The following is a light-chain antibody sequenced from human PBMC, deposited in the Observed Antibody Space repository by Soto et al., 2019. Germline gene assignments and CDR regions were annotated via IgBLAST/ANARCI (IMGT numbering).Light chain of an antibody. CDR1: SSDVGSYNL. V-gene: IGLV2-23*01. CDR3: CSNAGSGTVV. Sequence: QSVLTQPASVSGSPGQSITISCTGTSSDVGSYNLVSWCQQYPGKAPKLIIYEGIKRPSGVSNRFSGSKSGNTASLTISGLQAEDEADYYCCSNAGSGTVVVGGGTKVTVL. CDR2: EGI. J-gene: IGLJ2*01.